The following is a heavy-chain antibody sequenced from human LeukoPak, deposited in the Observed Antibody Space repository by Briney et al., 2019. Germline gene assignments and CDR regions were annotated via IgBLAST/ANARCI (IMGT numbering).Heavy chain of an antibody. J-gene: IGHJ4*02. CDR1: GVSFSSYC. Sequence: AETLSLTCTVSGVSFSSYCWSWIRQPAGKGLEWIGRFYRGGSTDYNPSLESRLSITFITTTNQFSLMLSSVTAADTAVYYCARIYGGYYVPGSPANYPFDYWGQGTLVTVSS. D-gene: IGHD5-12*01. CDR3: ARIYGGYYVPGSPANYPFDY. CDR2: FYRGGST. V-gene: IGHV4-4*07.